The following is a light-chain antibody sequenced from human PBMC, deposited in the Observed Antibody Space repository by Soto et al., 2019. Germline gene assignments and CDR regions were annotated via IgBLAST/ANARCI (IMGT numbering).Light chain of an antibody. Sequence: IQVSQSPSTLSASVGDIVTITCRASQSISSYLNWYQQKPGKAPKLLIYAASSLQSGVPSRFSGSGSGTDFTLTISSLQPEDFATYYCQQSYSTPITFGQGTRLEIK. V-gene: IGKV1-39*01. CDR1: QSISSY. CDR3: QQSYSTPIT. J-gene: IGKJ5*01. CDR2: AAS.